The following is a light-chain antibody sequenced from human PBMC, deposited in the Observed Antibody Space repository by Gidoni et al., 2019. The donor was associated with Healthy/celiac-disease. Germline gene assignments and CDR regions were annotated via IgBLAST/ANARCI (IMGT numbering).Light chain of an antibody. CDR3: QQYNSYPVT. V-gene: IGKV1-5*03. Sequence: DIQMTQSPSTLSASVGDRVTITCRASQSISSWLAWYQQKPGKAPKRLIYKASSLESGVPSRVSGSGSGTEFTLTISSLQPDDFATYYCQQYNSYPVTFGQGTKLEIK. CDR2: KAS. J-gene: IGKJ2*01. CDR1: QSISSW.